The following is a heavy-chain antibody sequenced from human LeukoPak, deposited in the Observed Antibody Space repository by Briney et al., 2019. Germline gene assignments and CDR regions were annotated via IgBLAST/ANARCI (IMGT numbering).Heavy chain of an antibody. CDR1: GFTFSSYW. J-gene: IGHJ6*02. V-gene: IGHV3-7*03. D-gene: IGHD3-16*01. CDR2: INHNGNVN. Sequence: PGGSLILSCAVSGFTFSSYWMNWARQAPGEGLEWVASINHNGNVNYYVDSVKGRFTISRDNAKNSLYLQMSNLRAEDTAVYFCARGGGLDVWGQGATVTVSS. CDR3: ARGGGLDV.